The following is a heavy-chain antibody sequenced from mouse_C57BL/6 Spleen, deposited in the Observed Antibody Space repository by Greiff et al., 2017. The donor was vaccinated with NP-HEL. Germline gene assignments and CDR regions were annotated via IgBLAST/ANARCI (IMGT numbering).Heavy chain of an antibody. Sequence: EVMLVESEGGLVQPGSSMKLSCTASGFTFSDYYMAWVRQVPEKGLEWVANINYDGSSTYYLDSLKSRFIISRDNAKNTLYLQMSSLKSEDTATYYCARGAPTVGAMDYWGQGTSVTVSS. D-gene: IGHD1-1*01. J-gene: IGHJ4*01. CDR3: ARGAPTVGAMDY. V-gene: IGHV5-16*01. CDR2: INYDGSST. CDR1: GFTFSDYY.